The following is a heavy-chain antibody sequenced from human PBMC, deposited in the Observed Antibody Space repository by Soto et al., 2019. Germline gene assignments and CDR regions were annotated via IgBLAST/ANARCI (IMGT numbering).Heavy chain of an antibody. CDR1: GYTFTSYG. CDR2: ISAYNGNT. D-gene: IGHD5-12*01. Sequence: QVQLVQSGAEVKKPGASVKVSCKASGYTFTSYGISWVRQAPGQGLEWMGWISAYNGNTNYAQKLQGRVTMTTDTSTSTAYMELRSLRCDDTAVYYCARDDGTVATILYYYYGMDVWGQGTTVTVSS. CDR3: ARDDGTVATILYYYYGMDV. J-gene: IGHJ6*02. V-gene: IGHV1-18*01.